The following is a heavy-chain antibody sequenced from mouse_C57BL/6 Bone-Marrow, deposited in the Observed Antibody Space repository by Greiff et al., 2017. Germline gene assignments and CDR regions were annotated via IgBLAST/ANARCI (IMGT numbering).Heavy chain of an antibody. CDR1: GYTFTDYY. Sequence: EVQLQQSGPELVQPGASVKISCKASGYTFTDYYMNWVKQSHGKSLEWIGDINPNNGGTNYNQKVKGKATLTVDKSSSTAYMELRSLTSEDSAVYYCARGDVGRDYFDYWGQGTTLTVSS. V-gene: IGHV1-26*01. J-gene: IGHJ2*01. CDR3: ARGDVGRDYFDY. CDR2: INPNNGGT.